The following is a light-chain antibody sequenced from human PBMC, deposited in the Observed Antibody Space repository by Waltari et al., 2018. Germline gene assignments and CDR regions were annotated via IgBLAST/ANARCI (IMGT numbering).Light chain of an antibody. CDR1: QSVNSRY. CDR3: QLFGSSPLYS. V-gene: IGKV3-20*01. J-gene: IGKJ2*01. CDR2: GTS. Sequence: ETVLTQSPDTLSLSPGERASLSCRASQSVNSRYLAWYQQKPGQAPRLLIYGTSTRATGIPDRFSASGSGTDFTLNISRLEPEDFAVYYCQLFGSSPLYSFGQGTKLEI.